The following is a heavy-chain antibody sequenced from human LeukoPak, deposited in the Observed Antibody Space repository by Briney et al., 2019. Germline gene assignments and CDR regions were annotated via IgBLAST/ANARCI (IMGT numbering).Heavy chain of an antibody. CDR1: GDSVSSNSAA. D-gene: IGHD1-14*01. CDR3: GREREPNWFDP. J-gene: IGHJ5*02. Sequence: SQTLSLTCAISGDSVSSNSAAWHWTRQSPSRGLEWLGRTYYRSRWYSNYAPSVKSRITIDPDTSKNQFSLQLNSGTPEDTAVYYCGREREPNWFDPWGQGTLVTVSS. V-gene: IGHV6-1*01. CDR2: TYYRSRWYS.